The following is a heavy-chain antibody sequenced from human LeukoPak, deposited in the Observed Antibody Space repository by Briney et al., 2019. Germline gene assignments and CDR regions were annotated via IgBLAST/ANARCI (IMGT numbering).Heavy chain of an antibody. CDR1: GGSISSGSYY. V-gene: IGHV4-61*02. J-gene: IGHJ6*03. Sequence: PSQTLSLTCTVPGGSISSGSYYWSWIRQPAGKGLEWIGRICTSGSTNYNPSLKSRVTISVDTSKNQFSLKLSSVTAADTAVYYCARGRRESPSRGYYYYYMDVWGKGTTVTVSS. CDR3: ARGRRESPSRGYYYYYMDV. CDR2: ICTSGST.